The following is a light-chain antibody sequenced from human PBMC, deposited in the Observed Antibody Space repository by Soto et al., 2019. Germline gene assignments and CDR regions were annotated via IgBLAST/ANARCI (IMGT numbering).Light chain of an antibody. CDR2: EGS. J-gene: IGLJ3*02. CDR1: SSDVGSYNL. V-gene: IGLV2-23*01. CDR3: CSYAGSSTWV. Sequence: QSVLTQPASVSGSPGQSITISCTGTSSDVGSYNLVSWYQQHPGKAPKLIIYEGSKRPSGVSNRFSGSKSGNTASLTLSGLQAEDEADYYCCSYAGSSTWVFGGGTKLTVL.